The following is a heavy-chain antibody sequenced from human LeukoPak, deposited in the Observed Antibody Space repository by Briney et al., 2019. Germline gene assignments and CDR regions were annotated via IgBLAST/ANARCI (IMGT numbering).Heavy chain of an antibody. CDR2: INHSGSA. CDR1: GGSFSGYY. D-gene: IGHD4-17*01. J-gene: IGHJ3*02. CDR3: AMTTVTTGRSSFDI. Sequence: SGTLSLTCAVYGGSFSGYYWSWIRQPPGKGLEWIGEINHSGSADYNSSLKSRVTISVDTSKNHFSLKLSSVTAADTAVYYCAMTTVTTGRSSFDIWAQGTMVTVSS. V-gene: IGHV4-34*01.